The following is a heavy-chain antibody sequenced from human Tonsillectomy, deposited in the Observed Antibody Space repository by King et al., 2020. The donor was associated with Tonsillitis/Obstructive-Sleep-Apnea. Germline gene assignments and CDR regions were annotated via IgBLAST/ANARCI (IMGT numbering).Heavy chain of an antibody. V-gene: IGHV1-18*01. D-gene: IGHD3-22*01. Sequence: VQLVESGAEVNKPGASVKVSCKASGYTFTSYDITWVRQAPGQGLEWMGWSRPNNGDTNYAQKLQGRVTMTSDTSTRTAYMELRSLGSDDTAVYDCARDYYDSIRYDHGYFQGWGQGTLVTVSS. J-gene: IGHJ1*01. CDR3: ARDYYDSIRYDHGYFQG. CDR1: GYTFTSYD. CDR2: SRPNNGDT.